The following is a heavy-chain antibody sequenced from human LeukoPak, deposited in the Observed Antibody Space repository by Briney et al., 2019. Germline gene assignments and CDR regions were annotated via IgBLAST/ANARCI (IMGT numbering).Heavy chain of an antibody. J-gene: IGHJ4*02. CDR1: GGSISNYY. V-gene: IGHV4-59*01. D-gene: IGHD6-19*01. CDR2: IYSSGST. CDR3: ARAGYSSGWPTN. Sequence: SETLFLTCTVSGGSISNYYWSWIRQPPGKGLEWIGYIYSSGSTNYNPSLKSRVTISVDTSKNQFSLRLSSVTAADTAVYFCARAGYSSGWPTNWGQGTLVTVSS.